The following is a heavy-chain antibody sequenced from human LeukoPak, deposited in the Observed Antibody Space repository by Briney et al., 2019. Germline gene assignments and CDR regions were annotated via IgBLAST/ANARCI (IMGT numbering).Heavy chain of an antibody. J-gene: IGHJ4*02. V-gene: IGHV3-23*01. Sequence: GGSLRLSCAASGFTFSSYAMSWVRQAPGKGLEWVSTISGSGGSTYYADSVKGRFTISRDNSKNTLYLQMNSLRAEDTAVYYCANNDDYGDYFDYWGQGTLVTVSS. CDR2: ISGSGGST. CDR1: GFTFSSYA. CDR3: ANNDDYGDYFDY. D-gene: IGHD4-17*01.